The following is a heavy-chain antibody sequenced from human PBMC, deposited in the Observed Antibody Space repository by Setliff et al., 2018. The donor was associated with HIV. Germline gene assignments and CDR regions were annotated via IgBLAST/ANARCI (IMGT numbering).Heavy chain of an antibody. D-gene: IGHD3-9*01. J-gene: IGHJ2*01. CDR1: GDSISSGNYY. V-gene: IGHV4-61*02. CDR3: TRDTGYILSGYRPHWYFDL. Sequence: TLSLTCTFSGDSISSGNYYWSWIRQPAGKGLEWIGRIYSTGSTNYNPSLKSRVTISSDTSKNLFSLKLTTVTAADAAVYYCTRDTGYILSGYRPHWYFDLWGCGTLVTVSS. CDR2: IYSTGST.